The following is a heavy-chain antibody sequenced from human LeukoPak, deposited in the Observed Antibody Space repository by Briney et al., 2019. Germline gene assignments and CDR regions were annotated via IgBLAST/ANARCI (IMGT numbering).Heavy chain of an antibody. V-gene: IGHV3-7*01. J-gene: IGHJ3*02. CDR2: IKQDGSEK. CDR3: ARHPRWGMPTIKDDCLDI. Sequence: GGSLRLSCAASGFTFSRNWMSWVRQAPGKGLEWVANIKQDGSEKHYVDSVKGRFTISRDNAKNSLYLQMNSLRAEDTAVYYCARHPRWGMPTIKDDCLDIWGQGTMVTVSS. CDR1: GFTFSRNW. D-gene: IGHD5-24*01.